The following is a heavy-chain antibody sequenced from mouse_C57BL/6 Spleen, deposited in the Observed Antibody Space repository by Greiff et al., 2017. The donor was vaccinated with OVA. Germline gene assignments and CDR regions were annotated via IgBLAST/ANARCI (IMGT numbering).Heavy chain of an antibody. CDR2: IDPSDSYT. CDR3: ARLGGTYYFDY. J-gene: IGHJ2*01. V-gene: IGHV1-69*01. D-gene: IGHD4-1*01. Sequence: QVQLQQPGAELVMPGASVKLSCKASGYTFTSYWMHWVKQRPGQGLEWIGEIDPSDSYTNYNQKFKGKSTLTVDKSSSTAYMQLSSLTSEDSAVYYCARLGGTYYFDYWGQGTTLTVSS. CDR1: GYTFTSYW.